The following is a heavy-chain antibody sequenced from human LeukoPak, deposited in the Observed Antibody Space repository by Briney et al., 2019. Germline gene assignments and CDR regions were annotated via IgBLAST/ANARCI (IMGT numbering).Heavy chain of an antibody. CDR1: GYSISSGYY. Sequence: SETLSLTCAVSGYSISSGYYWGWIRRPPGKGLEWIGSIYHSGSTYYNPSLKSRVTISVDTSKNQFSLKLSSVTAADTAVYYCARRVVPAANFDYWGQGTLVTVSS. V-gene: IGHV4-38-2*01. CDR3: ARRVVPAANFDY. CDR2: IYHSGST. J-gene: IGHJ4*02. D-gene: IGHD2-2*01.